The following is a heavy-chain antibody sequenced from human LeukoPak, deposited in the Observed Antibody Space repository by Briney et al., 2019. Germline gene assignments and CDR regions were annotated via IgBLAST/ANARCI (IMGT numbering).Heavy chain of an antibody. V-gene: IGHV4-30-4*01. CDR2: IYYTGST. CDR3: ARALDPLWFGDP. Sequence: PSETLSPTCTVSGDSISSADYYWSWIRQPPGKGLEWIGYIYYTGSTYYNPSLKSRVTMSVDTSKNQFSLKLSSVTAADTAVYYCARALDPLWFGDPWGQGTLVTVSS. CDR1: GDSISSADYY. D-gene: IGHD3-10*01. J-gene: IGHJ5*02.